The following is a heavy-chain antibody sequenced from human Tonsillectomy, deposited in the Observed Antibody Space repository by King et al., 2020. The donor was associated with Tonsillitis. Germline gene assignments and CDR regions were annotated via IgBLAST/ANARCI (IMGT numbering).Heavy chain of an antibody. J-gene: IGHJ4*02. CDR3: AKGRGYSYGIFEY. V-gene: IGHV3-23*04. D-gene: IGHD5-18*01. CDR1: GFTFSSYA. Sequence: VQLVESGGGLVQPGGSLTLSCAASGFTFSSYAMSWVRQAPGKGLEWVSGVSGSGGSTYYADSVKGRFTISRDNSKNTLYLQMNSLRAEETALYYCAKGRGYSYGIFEYWGQGTLVTVSS. CDR2: VSGSGGST.